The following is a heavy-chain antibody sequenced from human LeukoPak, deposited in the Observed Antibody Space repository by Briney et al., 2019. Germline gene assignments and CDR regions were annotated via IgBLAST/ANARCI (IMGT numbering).Heavy chain of an antibody. V-gene: IGHV4-39*07. D-gene: IGHD1-26*01. CDR1: GGSISSSSYY. CDR3: ARGQKERFSGRLYYFDY. J-gene: IGHJ4*02. Sequence: KASETLSLTCTVSGGSISSSSYYWGWIRQPPGKGLEWIGSIHYSGSTYYNPSLKSRVTISVDTSKNQFSLKLSSVTAADTAVYYCARGQKERFSGRLYYFDYWGQGTLVTVSS. CDR2: IHYSGST.